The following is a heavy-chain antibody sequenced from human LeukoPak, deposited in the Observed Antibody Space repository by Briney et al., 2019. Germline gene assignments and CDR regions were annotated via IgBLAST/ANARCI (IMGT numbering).Heavy chain of an antibody. CDR1: GFTFSSYA. V-gene: IGHV3-23*01. D-gene: IGHD6-13*01. CDR2: ISGSGGST. J-gene: IGHJ6*02. Sequence: GGSLRLSCAASGFTFSSYAMSWVRQAPGKGLEWVSAISGSGGSTYYADSVKGRFTISGDNSKNTLYLQMNSLRAEDTAVYYCAKVGAAAGTAYYYYGMDVWGQGTTVTVSS. CDR3: AKVGAAAGTAYYYYGMDV.